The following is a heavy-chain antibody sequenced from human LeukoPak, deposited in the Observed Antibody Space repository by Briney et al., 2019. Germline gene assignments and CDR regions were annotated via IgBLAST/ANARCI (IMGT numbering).Heavy chain of an antibody. CDR3: AKTLVGSNVFDI. D-gene: IGHD1-26*01. CDR1: GFTFSSFW. V-gene: IGHV3-7*01. Sequence: GGSLRLSCAASGFTFSSFWMTWVRQAPGKGLEWVANIKQDGSEQYYVDSVKARFTISRDNAKNSLYLQMNSLRAEDTAVYYCAKTLVGSNVFDIWGQGTMVTVSS. J-gene: IGHJ3*02. CDR2: IKQDGSEQ.